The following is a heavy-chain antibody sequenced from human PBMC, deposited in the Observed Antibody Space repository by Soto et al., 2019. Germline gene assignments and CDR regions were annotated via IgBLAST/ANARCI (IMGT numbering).Heavy chain of an antibody. Sequence: PGGSLRLSCAASGFTFSDYYMRWIRQAPGKGLEWVSYISSSGSTIYYADPVKGRFTISRDNAKNSLYLQMNSLRAEDTAVYYCARYVITFGGVIVFDYWGQGTLVTVSS. J-gene: IGHJ4*02. V-gene: IGHV3-11*01. CDR1: GFTFSDYY. CDR3: ARYVITFGGVIVFDY. CDR2: ISSSGSTI. D-gene: IGHD3-16*02.